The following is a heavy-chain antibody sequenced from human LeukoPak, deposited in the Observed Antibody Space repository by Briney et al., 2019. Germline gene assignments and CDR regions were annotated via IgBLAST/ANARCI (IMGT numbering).Heavy chain of an antibody. Sequence: SETLSLTCTVSVGSIIANIYFWGCIRQPAGKRLEWIGRIYASGRTDYNPSLRSRLSMSIKTSSNQISLTLSSLTAADTAVYYSAKYDSIYDISPHVFDLWGQGTVVTVSS. J-gene: IGHJ3*01. CDR1: VGSIIANIYF. CDR2: IYASGRT. V-gene: IGHV4-4*07. CDR3: AKYDSIYDISPHVFDL. D-gene: IGHD3-22*01.